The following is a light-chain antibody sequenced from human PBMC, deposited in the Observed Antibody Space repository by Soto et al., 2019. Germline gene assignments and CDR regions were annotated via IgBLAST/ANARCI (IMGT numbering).Light chain of an antibody. CDR1: QSISSY. V-gene: IGKV1-9*01. CDR3: QQLKSNLIT. CDR2: AAS. J-gene: IGKJ5*01. Sequence: DIQMTQSASSLSASLGDRVTITWRASQSISSYLNWYQQKPGKAPKLLIYAASTLQSGVPSRFSGSGSGTEFTLTISSLQPEDFATYYCQQLKSNLITFGQGTRLEI.